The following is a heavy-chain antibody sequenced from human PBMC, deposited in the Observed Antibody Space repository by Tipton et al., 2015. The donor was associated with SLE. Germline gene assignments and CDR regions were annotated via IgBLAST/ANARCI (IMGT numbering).Heavy chain of an antibody. CDR1: GGSISSSSYY. V-gene: IGHV3-11*04. CDR3: ARSTGIGNWFDP. Sequence: LSLTCTVSGGSISSSSYYWGWIRQPPGKGLEWVSYISSSGSTIYYADSVKGRFTISRDNAKNSLYLRMNSLRAEDTAVYYCARSTGIGNWFDPWGQGTLVTVSS. J-gene: IGHJ5*02. D-gene: IGHD2-21*01. CDR2: ISSSGSTI.